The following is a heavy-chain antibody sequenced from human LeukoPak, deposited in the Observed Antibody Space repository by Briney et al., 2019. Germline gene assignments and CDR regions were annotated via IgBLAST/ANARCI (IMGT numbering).Heavy chain of an antibody. J-gene: IGHJ4*02. CDR3: ARGGSDTAMANDY. D-gene: IGHD5-18*01. CDR1: GGTFSSYA. Sequence: EASVKVSCKASGGTFSSYAISWVRRAPGQGLEWMGGIIPIFGTANYAQKFQGRVTITADKSTSTVYMELSSLRSEDTAVYHCARGGSDTAMANDYWGQGTLVTVSS. V-gene: IGHV1-69*06. CDR2: IIPIFGTA.